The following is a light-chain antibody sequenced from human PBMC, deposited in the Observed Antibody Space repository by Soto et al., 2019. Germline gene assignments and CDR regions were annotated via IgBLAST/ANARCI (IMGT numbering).Light chain of an antibody. CDR1: QGISKY. J-gene: IGKJ2*01. Sequence: DIQMTQSPSSLSASVGDRVTITCRASQGISKYLAWYQLKPGEVPKLLIYAASTLQSGAPSRFSGSGSGTDFTLTISSLQPADVATYYCQKYDSAPYTFGQGTNLEIK. V-gene: IGKV1-27*01. CDR2: AAS. CDR3: QKYDSAPYT.